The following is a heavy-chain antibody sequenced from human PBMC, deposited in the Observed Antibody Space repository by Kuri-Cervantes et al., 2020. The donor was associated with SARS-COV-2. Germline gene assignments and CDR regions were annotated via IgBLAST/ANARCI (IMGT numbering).Heavy chain of an antibody. D-gene: IGHD5-18*01. CDR2: IYYSGST. V-gene: IGHV4-39*01. CDR3: AKSRGYSYGYQTRYYYYMDV. Sequence: SETLSLTCTVSGGSISSSSYYWGWIRQPPGKGLEWIGSIYYSGSTYYNPSLKSRVTISVDTSKNQFPLKLSSVTAADTAVYYCAKSRGYSYGYQTRYYYYMDVWGKGTTVTVSS. J-gene: IGHJ6*03. CDR1: GGSISSSSYY.